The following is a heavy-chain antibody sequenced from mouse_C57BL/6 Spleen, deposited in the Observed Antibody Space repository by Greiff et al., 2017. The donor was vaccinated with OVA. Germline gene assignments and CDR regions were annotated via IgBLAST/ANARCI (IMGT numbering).Heavy chain of an antibody. Sequence: QVQLQQPGAELVKPGASVKLSCKASGYTFTSYWMQWVKQRPGQGLEWIGEIDPSDSYTHYHQTFKGKSTLPVDTSSSTAYMQLSSLTSEDSAVYYCAREGDGYYFDYWGQGTTRTVSS. CDR2: IDPSDSYT. J-gene: IGHJ2*01. V-gene: IGHV1-50*01. CDR3: AREGDGYYFDY. CDR1: GYTFTSYW. D-gene: IGHD2-3*01.